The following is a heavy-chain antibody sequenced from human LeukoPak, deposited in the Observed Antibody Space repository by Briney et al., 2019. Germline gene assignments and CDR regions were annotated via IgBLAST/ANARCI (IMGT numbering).Heavy chain of an antibody. Sequence: PSETLSLTCTVSGGSFSTYYWTWPRQPPGKGLEWIGYIYYSGSTNYNPSLRSRVTISVDTSKNQFSLKLSSVTAADTAVYYCAGLIRPGWFDPWGQGTLVTVSS. V-gene: IGHV4-59*08. CDR1: GGSFSTYY. D-gene: IGHD1-14*01. CDR2: IYYSGST. CDR3: AGLIRPGWFDP. J-gene: IGHJ5*02.